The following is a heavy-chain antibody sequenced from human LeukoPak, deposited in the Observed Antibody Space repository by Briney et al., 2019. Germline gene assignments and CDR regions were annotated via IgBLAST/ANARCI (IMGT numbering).Heavy chain of an antibody. Sequence: ASVMVSCKASGYTFTGYYMQWVREAPGQGLEWMGWINPNSGGTNYAQKFQGRVTMTRDTSISTAYMEPSRLRSDDTAVYYCARVLYYYDSSGYHHPYYFDYWGQGTLVTVSS. CDR2: INPNSGGT. V-gene: IGHV1-2*02. D-gene: IGHD3-22*01. CDR3: ARVLYYYDSSGYHHPYYFDY. J-gene: IGHJ4*02. CDR1: GYTFTGYY.